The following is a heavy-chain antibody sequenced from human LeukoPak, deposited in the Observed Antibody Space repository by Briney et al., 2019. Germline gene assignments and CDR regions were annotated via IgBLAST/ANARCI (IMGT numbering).Heavy chain of an antibody. V-gene: IGHV1-2*02. CDR1: RYTFTDYY. CDR2: INPNAGGT. D-gene: IGHD2-21*01. J-gene: IGHJ4*02. Sequence: EASLKVSCKTSRYTFTDYYLHWVRQAPGQGLEWMGWINPNAGGTNFARRLQGRITITSDTSITTFYMKMSRLTADDTAVFYAVRADRLHGGPSLIGRWGQGTLVTVSS. CDR3: VRADRLHGGPSLIGR.